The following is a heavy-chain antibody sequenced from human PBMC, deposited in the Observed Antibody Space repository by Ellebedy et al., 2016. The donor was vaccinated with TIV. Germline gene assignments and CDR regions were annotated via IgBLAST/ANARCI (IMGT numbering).Heavy chain of an antibody. CDR3: ARAFLSCGGDCYPNWFDP. J-gene: IGHJ5*02. V-gene: IGHV5-51*01. D-gene: IGHD2-21*01. CDR1: GYSFTSYW. CDR2: IYPGDSDT. Sequence: GGSLRLXCKGSGYSFTSYWIGWVRQMPGKGLEWMGIIYPGDSDTRYSPSFQGQVTISADKSISTAYLQWSSLKASDTAMYYCARAFLSCGGDCYPNWFDPWGQGTLVTVSS.